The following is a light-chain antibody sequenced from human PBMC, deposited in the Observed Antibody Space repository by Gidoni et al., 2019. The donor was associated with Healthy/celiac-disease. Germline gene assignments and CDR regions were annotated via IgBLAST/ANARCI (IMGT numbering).Light chain of an antibody. V-gene: IGKV1-27*01. J-gene: IGKJ1*01. Sequence: IQMPQSPSSLSASVGDRVTLTCRASQGINNYLAWYQHKPGKVPKLLIYGASTLQSGVPARFSGSGSGTDFTLTINGLQPEDVATYYCQKCNRTPRTFXQXTKVEIK. CDR1: QGINNY. CDR2: GAS. CDR3: QKCNRTPRT.